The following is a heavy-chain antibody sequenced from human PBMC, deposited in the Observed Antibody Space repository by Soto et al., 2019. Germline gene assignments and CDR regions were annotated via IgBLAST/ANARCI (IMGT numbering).Heavy chain of an antibody. CDR1: GGSFSGYY. V-gene: IGHV4-34*01. D-gene: IGHD6-19*01. J-gene: IGHJ4*02. Sequence: SETLSLTCAVYGGSFSGYYWSWIRQPPGKGLEWIGEINHSGSTNYNPSLKSRVTISVDTSKNQFSLKLSSVTASDTAVYYCARGRGLIAVAGVPHDYWGQGTLVTSPQ. CDR2: INHSGST. CDR3: ARGRGLIAVAGVPHDY.